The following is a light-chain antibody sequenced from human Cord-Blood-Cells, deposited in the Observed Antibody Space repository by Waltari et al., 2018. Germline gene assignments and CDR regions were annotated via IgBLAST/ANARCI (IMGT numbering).Light chain of an antibody. CDR3: AAWDDSLSGWV. CDR1: SSNIGSNY. CDR2: RNN. J-gene: IGLJ3*02. V-gene: IGLV1-47*01. Sequence: QSVLTQPPSASGTPGQRVTISCSGSSSNIGSNYVYWYQQLSGTAPKLLIYRNNQRPSGGTDRFSGSKSGTSASLAISGLRSEDEADYYCAAWDDSLSGWVFGGGTKLTVL.